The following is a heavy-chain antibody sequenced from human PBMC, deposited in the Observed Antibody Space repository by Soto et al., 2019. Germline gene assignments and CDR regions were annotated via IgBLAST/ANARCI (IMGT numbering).Heavy chain of an antibody. CDR2: IKQDESEK. V-gene: IGHV3-7*01. D-gene: IGHD3-22*01. J-gene: IGHJ4*02. Sequence: EGSLRLSCAASGFSFSSYWMSWVRQAPGKGLEWVANIKQDESEKYYVDSVKGRFTISRDNAKNSLFLQMNSLRAEDTAVYYCVRKYYHERRGYRPIDYWGQGALVTVSS. CDR1: GFSFSSYW. CDR3: VRKYYHERRGYRPIDY.